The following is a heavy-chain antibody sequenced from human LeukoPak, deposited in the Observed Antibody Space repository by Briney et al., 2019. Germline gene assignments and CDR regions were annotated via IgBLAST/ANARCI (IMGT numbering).Heavy chain of an antibody. D-gene: IGHD3-9*01. CDR2: ISGSGGST. CDR1: GYTFTSYG. J-gene: IGHJ4*02. V-gene: IGHV3-23*01. Sequence: SCKASGYTFTSYGISWVRQAPGKGLEWVSAISGSGGSTYYADSVKGRFTISRDNSKNTLYLQMNSLRAEDTAVYYCATEGYYDILTGYNSPFDYWGQGTLVTVSS. CDR3: ATEGYYDILTGYNSPFDY.